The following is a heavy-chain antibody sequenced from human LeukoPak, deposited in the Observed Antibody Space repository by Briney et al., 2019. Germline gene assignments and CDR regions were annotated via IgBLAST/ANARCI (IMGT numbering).Heavy chain of an antibody. CDR2: TSSSSSTI. CDR1: GFTFSSYS. CDR3: ARDIYYDSSGYYGSVY. Sequence: GGSLRLSCAASGFTFSSYSMNWVRQAPGKGLEWVSYTSSSSSTIYYADSVKGRFTISRDNAKNSLYLQMNSLRAEDTAVYYCARDIYYDSSGYYGSVYWGQGTLVTVSS. J-gene: IGHJ4*02. V-gene: IGHV3-48*04. D-gene: IGHD3-22*01.